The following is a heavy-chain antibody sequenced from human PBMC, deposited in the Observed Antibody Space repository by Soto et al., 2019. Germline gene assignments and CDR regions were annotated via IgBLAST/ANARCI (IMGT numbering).Heavy chain of an antibody. V-gene: IGHV1-58*01. D-gene: IGHD2-15*01. CDR2: LVVGTGNT. CDR3: ATGAYCSGGSCSDYYYYYYGMDL. CDR1: GFTFRSSA. J-gene: IGHJ6*01. Sequence: SVKVSCKTSGFTFRSSAVQWVRQARGQRLEWIGWLVVGTGNTNYAQKFQQRVTISSDRSTNTVSMELSSLTSEDTAVYYCATGAYCSGGSCSDYYYYYYGMDLWGQGTKVTV.